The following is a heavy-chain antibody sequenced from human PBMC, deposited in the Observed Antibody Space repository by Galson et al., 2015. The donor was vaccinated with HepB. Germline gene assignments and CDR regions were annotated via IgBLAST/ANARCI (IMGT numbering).Heavy chain of an antibody. V-gene: IGHV1-2*06. D-gene: IGHD3-22*01. CDR3: ARVSHDTTGYSLTSGGAFDF. CDR2: INPKNGGP. Sequence: SVKVSCKASGYTFTYYLIHWVRQAPGQGLEWIGRINPKNGGPEYGQKFQGRVTMTRDTSVSTAYMDLSGLRSDDTAVYYCARVSHDTTGYSLTSGGAFDFWGLGTMVTVSS. J-gene: IGHJ3*01. CDR1: GYTFTYYL.